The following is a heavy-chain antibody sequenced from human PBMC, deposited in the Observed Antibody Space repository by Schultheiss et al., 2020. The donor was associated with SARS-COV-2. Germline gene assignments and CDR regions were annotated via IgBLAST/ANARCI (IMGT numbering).Heavy chain of an antibody. Sequence: GSLRLSCTVSGGSISSYYWGWIRQPPGKGLEWIGSIYYSGSTYYNPSLKSRVTISVDTSKNQFSLKLSSVTAADTAVYYCARVVAVAGTPNWFDPWGQGTLVTVSS. V-gene: IGHV4-39*01. CDR2: IYYSGST. D-gene: IGHD6-19*01. J-gene: IGHJ5*02. CDR1: GGSISSYY. CDR3: ARVVAVAGTPNWFDP.